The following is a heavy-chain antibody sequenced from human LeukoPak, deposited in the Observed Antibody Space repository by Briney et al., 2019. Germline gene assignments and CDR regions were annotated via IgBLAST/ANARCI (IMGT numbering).Heavy chain of an antibody. CDR1: GGSISSYY. Sequence: SETLSLTCTVSGGSISSYYWSWIRQPPGKGLEWIGYIYYSGSTNYNPSLRSRVTISVDTSKNRFSLKLSSVTAADTAVYYCARDSIGSGYYGYWGQGTLVTVSS. J-gene: IGHJ4*02. V-gene: IGHV4-59*01. CDR2: IYYSGST. CDR3: ARDSIGSGYYGY. D-gene: IGHD3-22*01.